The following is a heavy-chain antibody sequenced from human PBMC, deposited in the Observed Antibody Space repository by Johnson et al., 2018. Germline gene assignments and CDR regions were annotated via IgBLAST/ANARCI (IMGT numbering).Heavy chain of an antibody. D-gene: IGHD6-13*01. J-gene: IGHJ3*02. CDR3: ARLWDSHTWSDAFDI. CDR1: GFTVSSHY. V-gene: IGHV3-66*02. Sequence: VQLVESGGGLVQPGGSLRLSCAASGFTVSSHYMNWVRQAPGQGLEWVSVIYSGGSTYYADSVKGRFTISSDNSKNTLYLQMNGLRAEDTAVYYCARLWDSHTWSDAFDIWGQGTMVTVSS. CDR2: IYSGGST.